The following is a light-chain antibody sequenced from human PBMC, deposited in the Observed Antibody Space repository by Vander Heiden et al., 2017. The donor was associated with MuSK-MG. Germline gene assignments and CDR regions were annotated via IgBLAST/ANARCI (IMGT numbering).Light chain of an antibody. Sequence: DIVLTQSPGTLSLSPGDSATLTCRASQSVSSSYLARYQQKPGQAPRLLIYGASSRATGIPDRFSGSGSGTDFTLTISRLEAEDFAVYYCQQYGSSPVTFGPGTKVDIK. CDR2: GAS. V-gene: IGKV3-20*01. CDR1: QSVSSSY. CDR3: QQYGSSPVT. J-gene: IGKJ3*01.